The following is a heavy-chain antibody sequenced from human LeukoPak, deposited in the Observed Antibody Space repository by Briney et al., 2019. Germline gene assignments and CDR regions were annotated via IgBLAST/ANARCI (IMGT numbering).Heavy chain of an antibody. CDR3: ASTHCSSTNCYLGGSSYYYMDI. J-gene: IGHJ6*03. V-gene: IGHV4-61*02. Sequence: SETLSLTCTVSGGSISSSSYYWSWVRQPAGKGLEWIGRIYTGRMYISGSTEYNPSLKSRVTMSADTSNNQFSLKLSSVTAADTAVYYCASTHCSSTNCYLGGSSYYYMDIWGKGTTVTVSS. D-gene: IGHD2-2*01. CDR1: GGSISSSSYY. CDR2: IYTGRMYISGST.